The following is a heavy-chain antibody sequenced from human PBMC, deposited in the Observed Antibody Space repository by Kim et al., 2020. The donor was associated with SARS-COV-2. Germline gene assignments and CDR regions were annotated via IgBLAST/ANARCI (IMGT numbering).Heavy chain of an antibody. CDR3: ASKYSSSPRAGLDAFDI. V-gene: IGHV4-61*02. CDR1: GGSISSGSYY. Sequence: SETLSLTCTVSGGSISSGSYYWSWIRQPAGKGLEWIGRIYTSGSTNYNPSLKSRVTISVDTSKNQFSLKLSSVTAADTAVYYCASKYSSSPRAGLDAFDIWGQGTMVTVSS. J-gene: IGHJ3*02. D-gene: IGHD6-6*01. CDR2: IYTSGST.